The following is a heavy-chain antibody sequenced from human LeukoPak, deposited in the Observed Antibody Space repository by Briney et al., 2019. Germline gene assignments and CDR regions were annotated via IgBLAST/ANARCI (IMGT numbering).Heavy chain of an antibody. CDR1: GFTFSSYA. D-gene: IGHD3-10*02. Sequence: GGSLRLSCAASGFTFSSYAMSWVRQAPGKGLEWVSAISGSGGSTYYADSVKGRFTISRDNSKNTLYLQMISLRAEDTAVYYCAKDPKNITMFGHHWGQGTLVTVSS. CDR2: ISGSGGST. CDR3: AKDPKNITMFGHH. V-gene: IGHV3-23*01. J-gene: IGHJ4*02.